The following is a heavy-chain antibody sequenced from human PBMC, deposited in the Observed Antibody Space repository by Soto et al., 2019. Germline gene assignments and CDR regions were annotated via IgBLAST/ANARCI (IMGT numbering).Heavy chain of an antibody. J-gene: IGHJ4*02. D-gene: IGHD5-12*01. CDR2: INHSGST. V-gene: IGHV4-34*01. CDR3: ARGDPYSGYAY. CDR1: GGSFRGYY. Sequence: SETLSLTCAVYGGSFRGYYWSWIRQPPGRGLEWIGEINHSGSTNYNPSLKSRVTISVDTSKNQFSLKLSSVTAADTAVYYCARGDPYSGYAYWGQGMLVTVSS.